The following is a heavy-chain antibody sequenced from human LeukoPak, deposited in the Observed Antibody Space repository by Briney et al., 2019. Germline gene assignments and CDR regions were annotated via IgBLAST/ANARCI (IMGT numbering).Heavy chain of an antibody. CDR3: ARETYAEYSSSPDLYYFDY. CDR2: INPSGGST. J-gene: IGHJ4*02. CDR1: GYTFTSYY. Sequence: ASVKVSCKASGYTFTSYYMHWVRQAPGQGLEWTGIINPSGGSTSYAQKFQGRVTMTRDMSTSTVYMELSSLRSEDTAVYYCARETYAEYSSSPDLYYFDYWGQGTLVTVSS. D-gene: IGHD6-6*01. V-gene: IGHV1-46*01.